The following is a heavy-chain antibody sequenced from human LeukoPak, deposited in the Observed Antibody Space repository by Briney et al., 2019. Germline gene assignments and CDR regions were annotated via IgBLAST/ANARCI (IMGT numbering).Heavy chain of an antibody. CDR2: ISSSSSYI. V-gene: IGHV3-21*01. J-gene: IGHJ6*02. D-gene: IGHD6-19*01. Sequence: GGSLRLACAASGFTFSSYSMNWVSQAPGKGLEWVSSISSSSSYIYYADSVKGRFTISRDNAKNSLYLQMNSLRAEDTAVYYCASRTGGWGPTWDVWGQGTTVTVSS. CDR3: ASRTGGWGPTWDV. CDR1: GFTFSSYS.